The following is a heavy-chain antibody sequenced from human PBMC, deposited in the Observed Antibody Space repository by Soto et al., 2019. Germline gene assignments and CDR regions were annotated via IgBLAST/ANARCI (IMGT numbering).Heavy chain of an antibody. J-gene: IGHJ6*02. V-gene: IGHV3-7*05. CDR2: IKQDGSEK. CDR3: ARDNYQLLPTDYYYYYGMDV. D-gene: IGHD2-2*01. Sequence: PGGSLRLSCAASGFTFSSYWMSWVRQAPGKGLEWVANIKQDGSEKYYVDSVKGRFTISRDNAKNSLYLQMNSLRAEDTAVYYCARDNYQLLPTDYYYYYGMDVWGQGPRSPSP. CDR1: GFTFSSYW.